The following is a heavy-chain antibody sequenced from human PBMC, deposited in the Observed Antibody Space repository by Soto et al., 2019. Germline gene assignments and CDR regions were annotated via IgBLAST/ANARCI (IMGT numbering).Heavy chain of an antibody. CDR2: ITRNGGTT. Sequence: GGSLRLSCAASGFNFNVYAMSWVRQALGKGLEWVSSITRNGGTTYYADSVKGRFTISRDNSKGTLHLQMNSLRVEDTAVYFCAKDYRTTSPARGQGTLVTVSS. CDR3: AKDYRTTSPA. J-gene: IGHJ4*02. CDR1: GFNFNVYA. V-gene: IGHV3-23*01. D-gene: IGHD3-16*02.